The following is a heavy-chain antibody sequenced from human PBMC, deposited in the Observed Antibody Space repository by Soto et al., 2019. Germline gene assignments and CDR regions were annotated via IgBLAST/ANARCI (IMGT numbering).Heavy chain of an antibody. J-gene: IGHJ4*02. D-gene: IGHD4-4*01. Sequence: QAQLVESGGGVAQPGTSLRLSCAASGFISSRYGMHWVRQAPGQGLEWVAVMLNDGINKYYVDSVRGRFTVFRDNSEDTVYLQMNSLRVEDTAVYYCGRGRGGNYTPGIDYLDYWGQGTLVTV. V-gene: IGHV3-33*05. CDR3: GRGRGGNYTPGIDYLDY. CDR2: MLNDGINK. CDR1: GFISSRYG.